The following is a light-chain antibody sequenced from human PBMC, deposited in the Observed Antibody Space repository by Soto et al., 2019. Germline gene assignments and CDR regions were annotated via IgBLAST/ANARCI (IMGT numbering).Light chain of an antibody. CDR1: QSVSSN. CDR3: QHYNNWPRT. V-gene: IGKV3-15*01. J-gene: IGKJ1*01. Sequence: EIVMTQSPATLSVSPGERATLSCRASQSVSSNLAWYQQKPGQAPRLLIYGASTRATGIPARFSGSGSGTEFTLTIGSLQSEDFAVYYCQHYNNWPRTFGQGTKVDLK. CDR2: GAS.